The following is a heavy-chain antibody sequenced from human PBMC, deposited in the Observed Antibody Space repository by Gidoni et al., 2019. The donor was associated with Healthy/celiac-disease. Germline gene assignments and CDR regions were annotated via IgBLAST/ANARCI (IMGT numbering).Heavy chain of an antibody. CDR3: TARYGTPSAHFDY. V-gene: IGHV3-15*01. D-gene: IGHD4-17*01. J-gene: IGHJ4*02. CDR2: IKSTTDGGTT. CDR1: GPTSTTDW. Sequence: EQLVEAGGGSVKAGGPLRRSCAASGPTSTTDWMSWVRQAPGRGLGLVGRIKSTTDGGTTDYAAPVIGRFTISSDDSKNTLYLHMNILKTEDTAVYYCTARYGTPSAHFDYWGQGTLVTVSS.